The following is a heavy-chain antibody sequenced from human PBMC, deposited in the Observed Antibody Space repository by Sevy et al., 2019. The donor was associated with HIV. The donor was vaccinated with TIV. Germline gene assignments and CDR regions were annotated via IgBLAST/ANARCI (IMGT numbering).Heavy chain of an antibody. D-gene: IGHD6-25*01. CDR2: ISGSGAST. Sequence: GGSLRLSCAASGFTFSSYAMNWVRQAPGKGLEWVSGISGSGASTYYADSVKGRFTISRDNSKKTLYVQMNSLRAEDTAVYYCAKEGGYSSGYYGMDVWGQGTTVTVSS. CDR1: GFTFSSYA. J-gene: IGHJ6*02. V-gene: IGHV3-23*01. CDR3: AKEGGYSSGYYGMDV.